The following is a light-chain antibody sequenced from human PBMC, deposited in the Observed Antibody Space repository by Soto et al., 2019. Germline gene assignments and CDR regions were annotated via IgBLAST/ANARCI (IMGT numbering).Light chain of an antibody. Sequence: QPVLTQPPSVSGTPGQRVVLSCSGSASNVGSNTVNWYQHLPGTAPKAVIYSNTLRPSGVPDRFSGSKSGTSASLAISGLQSDDEADYYCASWDDNLEGVLFGGGTKLTVL. V-gene: IGLV1-44*01. CDR3: ASWDDNLEGVL. CDR1: ASNVGSNT. CDR2: SNT. J-gene: IGLJ2*01.